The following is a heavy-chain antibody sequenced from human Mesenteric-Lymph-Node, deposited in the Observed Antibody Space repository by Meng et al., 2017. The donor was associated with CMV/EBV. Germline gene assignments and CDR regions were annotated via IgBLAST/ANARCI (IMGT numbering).Heavy chain of an antibody. Sequence: SETLSLTCTVSGGSISSSSYYWGWIRQPPGQGLEWIGSIYYSGSTYYNPSLKSRVTISVDTSKNQYSLKLSLVTAADTAVYYCAWVSTAIAYWGQGTLVTVSS. CDR2: IYYSGST. J-gene: IGHJ4*02. CDR1: GGSISSSSYY. D-gene: IGHD5-18*01. CDR3: AWVSTAIAY. V-gene: IGHV4-39*01.